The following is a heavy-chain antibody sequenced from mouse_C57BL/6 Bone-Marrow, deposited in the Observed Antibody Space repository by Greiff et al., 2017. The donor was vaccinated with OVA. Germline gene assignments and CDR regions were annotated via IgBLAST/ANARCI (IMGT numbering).Heavy chain of an antibody. CDR1: GYTFTDYY. Sequence: VKLMESGPELVKPGASVKISCKASGYTFTDYYINWVKQRPGQGLEWIGWIFPGSGSTYYNEKFKGKATLTVDKSSSTAYMLLSSLTSEDSAVYFCARSRLFYYYAMDYWGQGTSVTVSS. V-gene: IGHV1-75*01. CDR2: IFPGSGST. J-gene: IGHJ4*01. CDR3: ARSRLFYYYAMDY. D-gene: IGHD1-2*01.